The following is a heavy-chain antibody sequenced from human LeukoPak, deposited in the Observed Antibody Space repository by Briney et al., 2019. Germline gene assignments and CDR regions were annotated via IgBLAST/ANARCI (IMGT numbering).Heavy chain of an antibody. CDR1: GGSISSYY. Sequence: ASETLSLTCTVSGGSISSYYWSWIRQPPGKGLEWIGYIYYSGSTNYNPSLKSRVTISVDTSKNQFSLKLSSVTAADTAVYYCARVVGATKFDIWGQGTMVTVSS. V-gene: IGHV4-59*12. D-gene: IGHD1-26*01. CDR3: ARVVGATKFDI. J-gene: IGHJ3*02. CDR2: IYYSGST.